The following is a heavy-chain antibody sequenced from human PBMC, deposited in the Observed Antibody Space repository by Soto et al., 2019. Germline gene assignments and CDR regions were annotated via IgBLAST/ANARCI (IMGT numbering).Heavy chain of an antibody. J-gene: IGHJ6*02. CDR1: GFTFSSYG. CDR2: ISYDGSNK. D-gene: IGHD4-17*01. CDR3: AKDARLRIHYYDMDV. V-gene: IGHV3-30*18. Sequence: QVQLVESGGGVVQPGRSLRLSCAASGFTFSSYGMHWVRQAPGKGLEWVAVISYDGSNKYYADSVKGRFTISRDNSKNTLYLQMNSLRAEDTAVYYCAKDARLRIHYYDMDVWGQGTTVTVSS.